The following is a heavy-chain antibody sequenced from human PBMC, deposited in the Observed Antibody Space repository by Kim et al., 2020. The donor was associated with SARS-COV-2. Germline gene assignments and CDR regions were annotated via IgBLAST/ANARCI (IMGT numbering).Heavy chain of an antibody. CDR2: ISAYNGNT. J-gene: IGHJ1*01. CDR3: ARDRAMVRGVTGVLFQH. V-gene: IGHV1-18*01. CDR1: GYTFTSYG. Sequence: ASVKVSCKASGYTFTSYGISWVRQAPGQGLEWMGWISAYNGNTNYAQKLQGRVTMTTDTSTSTAYMELRSLRSDDTAVYYFARDRAMVRGVTGVLFQHWGQGTLVTVSS. D-gene: IGHD3-10*01.